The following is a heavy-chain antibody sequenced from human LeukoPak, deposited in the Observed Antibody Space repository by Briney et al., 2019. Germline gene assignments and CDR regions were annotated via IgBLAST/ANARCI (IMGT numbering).Heavy chain of an antibody. D-gene: IGHD6-6*01. J-gene: IGHJ5*02. V-gene: IGHV4-59*08. Sequence: SETSSLTCTLSGASISSRYWSWIRQPPGKGLEWIGSIYYSGGTNYNPSLQSRVTISVDTSKIQFSLKLSSVTAADTAVYYCARWQYTISSGWFDPWGQGTLVTVSS. CDR2: IYYSGGT. CDR1: GASISSRY. CDR3: ARWQYTISSGWFDP.